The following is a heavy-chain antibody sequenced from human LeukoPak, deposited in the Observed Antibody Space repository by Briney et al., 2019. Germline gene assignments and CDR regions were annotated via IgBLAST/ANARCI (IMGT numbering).Heavy chain of an antibody. V-gene: IGHV4-59*01. D-gene: IGHD4-17*01. CDR1: GGSISSYY. CDR2: IYYSGST. Sequence: SETLSLTCTVSGGSISSYYWSWIRQPPGKGLEWIGYIYYSGSTNYNPSLKSRVTISVDTSKNQFSLKLSSVTAADTAGYYCAREGAVTTSVDAFDIWGQGTMVTVSS. CDR3: AREGAVTTSVDAFDI. J-gene: IGHJ3*02.